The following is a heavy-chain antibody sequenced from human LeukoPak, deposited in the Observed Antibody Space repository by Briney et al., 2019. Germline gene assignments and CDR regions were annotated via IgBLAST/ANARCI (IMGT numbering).Heavy chain of an antibody. CDR1: GGSISSYY. D-gene: IGHD6-13*01. CDR2: IYYSGST. CDR3: AAAAGTMYAFDI. V-gene: IGHV4-59*12. Sequence: SETLPLTCTVSGGSISSYYWSWIRQPPGKGLEWIGYIYYSGSTNYNPSLKSRVTISVDTSKNQFSLKLSSVTAADTAVYYCAAAAGTMYAFDIWGQGTMVTVSS. J-gene: IGHJ3*02.